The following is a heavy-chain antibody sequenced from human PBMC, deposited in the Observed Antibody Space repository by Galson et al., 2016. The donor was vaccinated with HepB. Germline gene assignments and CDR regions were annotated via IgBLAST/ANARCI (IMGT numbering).Heavy chain of an antibody. J-gene: IGHJ4*02. CDR1: GNSFSSYW. Sequence: QSGAEVKKPGESLKISCKGSGNSFSSYWIGWVRQMPGKGLEWMGIIWPGSSDTRYSPSIQGQATISVDRSINTAHLQWSSLKATYPAMYYCARHYRSEGGDTGFDSWGQGTLVTVSS. CDR2: IWPGSSDT. V-gene: IGHV5-51*01. CDR3: ARHYRSEGGDTGFDS. D-gene: IGHD3-16*01.